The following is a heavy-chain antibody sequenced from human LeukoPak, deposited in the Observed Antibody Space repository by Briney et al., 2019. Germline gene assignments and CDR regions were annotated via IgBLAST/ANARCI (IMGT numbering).Heavy chain of an antibody. CDR2: ISTYNGDT. D-gene: IGHD6-19*01. Sequence: ASVKVSCKASGYIFTRYAISWVRQAPGQGLEWMGWISTYNGDTNYAQKFQGRVTMTTDTSTTTAYMELRSLRSDDTAVYYCARDPSNSSGRRPYFDYWGQGTLVTVSS. CDR3: ARDPSNSSGRRPYFDY. V-gene: IGHV1-18*04. CDR1: GYIFTRYA. J-gene: IGHJ4*02.